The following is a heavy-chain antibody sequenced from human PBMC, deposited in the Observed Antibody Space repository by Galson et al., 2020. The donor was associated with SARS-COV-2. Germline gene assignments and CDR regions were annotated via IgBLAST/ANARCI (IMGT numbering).Heavy chain of an antibody. CDR2: ISYDGSNK. Sequence: GGSLRLSCAAPGLNFSSYPMHWVRQAPGKGLEWVAVISYDGSNKYYADSVKGRFTISRDNSKNTLYLQMNSLRAEDTAVYYCAKEGERYFDPYYFDYWGQGTLVTVSS. V-gene: IGHV3-30-3*01. CDR3: AKEGERYFDPYYFDY. CDR1: GLNFSSYP. J-gene: IGHJ4*02. D-gene: IGHD3-9*01.